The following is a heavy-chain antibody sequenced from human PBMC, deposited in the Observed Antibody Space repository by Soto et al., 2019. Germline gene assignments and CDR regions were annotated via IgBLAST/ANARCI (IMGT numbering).Heavy chain of an antibody. CDR3: VRAYENSNYYFDY. Sequence: GGSLRLSCAASGFTFSSYGMHWVRQAPGKGLEWVAVIWYAASVTGRFTISRDDSNNTAYLQMNSLKTEDTAVYYCVRAYENSNYYFDYWGRGTLVTVSS. CDR1: GFTFSSYG. J-gene: IGHJ4*02. V-gene: IGHV3-33*01. CDR2: IW. D-gene: IGHD3-22*01.